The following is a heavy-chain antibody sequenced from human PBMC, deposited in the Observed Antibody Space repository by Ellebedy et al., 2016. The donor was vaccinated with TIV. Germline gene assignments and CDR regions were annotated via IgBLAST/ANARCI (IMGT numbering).Heavy chain of an antibody. D-gene: IGHD3-10*01. J-gene: IGHJ6*02. Sequence: GESLKISCVASGFTFTTSWVHWVHQAPGKGLAWVSQINPNGVGIGYADSVKGRFTISRDNAKNTLYLQMESLRVEDTAVYYCARGGVLYGLDVWGQGTTVTVSS. CDR1: GFTFTTSW. V-gene: IGHV3-74*01. CDR2: INPNGVGI. CDR3: ARGGVLYGLDV.